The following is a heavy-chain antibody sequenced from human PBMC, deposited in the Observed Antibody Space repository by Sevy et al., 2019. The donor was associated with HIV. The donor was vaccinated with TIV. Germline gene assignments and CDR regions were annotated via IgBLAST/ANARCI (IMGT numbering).Heavy chain of an antibody. CDR3: ARDHYYYGSGSSPPYYYGMDV. Sequence: SETLSLTCTVSGGSISSGGYYWSWIRQHPGKGLEWIGYIYYSGSTYYNPSLKSRVTISVDTSKNQFSLKLGSVTAADTAGYYCARDHYYYGSGSSPPYYYGMDVWGQGTTVTVSS. D-gene: IGHD3-10*01. V-gene: IGHV4-31*03. CDR2: IYYSGST. CDR1: GGSISSGGYY. J-gene: IGHJ6*02.